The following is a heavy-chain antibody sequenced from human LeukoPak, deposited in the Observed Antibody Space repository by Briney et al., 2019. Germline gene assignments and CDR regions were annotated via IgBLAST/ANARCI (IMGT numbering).Heavy chain of an antibody. Sequence: GGSLRLSCAASGFTFSSYAMHWVRQAPGKGLEWVAVISYDGSNKYYADSVKGRFTISRDNSKNTLYLQMNSLRAEDTAVYYCARWARYSGSYSSYFDYWGQGTLVTVSS. CDR3: ARWARYSGSYSSYFDY. CDR2: ISYDGSNK. D-gene: IGHD1-26*01. V-gene: IGHV3-30*04. J-gene: IGHJ4*02. CDR1: GFTFSSYA.